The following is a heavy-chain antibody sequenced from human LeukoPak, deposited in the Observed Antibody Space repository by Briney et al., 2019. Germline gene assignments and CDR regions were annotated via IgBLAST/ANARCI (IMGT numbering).Heavy chain of an antibody. J-gene: IGHJ4*02. V-gene: IGHV3-53*01. D-gene: IGHD1-1*01. CDR1: GFTFSDHY. Sequence: PGGSLRLSCEASGFTFSDHYMSWVRQAPGKGLEWVSVIYTGGYTYYADSVKGRFTISRDNSKNTLYLQVNSLRAEDTAVYYCAKTGNPATGDYWGQGTPVTVSS. CDR3: AKTGNPATGDY. CDR2: IYTGGYT.